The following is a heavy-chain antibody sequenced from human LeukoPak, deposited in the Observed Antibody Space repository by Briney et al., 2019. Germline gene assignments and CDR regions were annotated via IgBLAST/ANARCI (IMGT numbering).Heavy chain of an antibody. J-gene: IGHJ6*03. D-gene: IGHD5-18*01. CDR3: ARHGGYSYGLYYYYRDV. V-gene: IGHV5-51*01. CDR1: GYSFTSYW. CDR2: IYPGDSDT. Sequence: GESLKISCKGSGYSFTSYWIGWVRQMPGKGLEWTGIIYPGDSDTRYSPSFQGQVTISADKSISTAYLQWSSLKASDTAMYYCARHGGYSYGLYYYYRDVGGKGTTVTVSS.